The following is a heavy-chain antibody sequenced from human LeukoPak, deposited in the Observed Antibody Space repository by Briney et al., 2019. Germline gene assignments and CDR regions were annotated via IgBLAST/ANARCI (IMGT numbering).Heavy chain of an antibody. CDR3: AKMTIVATIFFDY. Sequence: GGSLRLSCASSGFTFSSYAMSWVRQAPGKGLEWVSAISGRSGSTYYADSVKGRFTISRENSENTLYLQMNSLRAQHADVYYSAKMTIVATIFFDYWGQGTLVTVSS. V-gene: IGHV3-23*01. CDR2: ISGRSGST. J-gene: IGHJ4*02. CDR1: GFTFSSYA. D-gene: IGHD5-12*01.